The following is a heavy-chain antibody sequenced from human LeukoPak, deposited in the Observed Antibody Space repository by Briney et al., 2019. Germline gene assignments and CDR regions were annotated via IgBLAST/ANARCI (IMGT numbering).Heavy chain of an antibody. Sequence: PSETLSLTCAVYGGSFSGYYWSWIRQPPGKGLEWIGEIDHSGSTNYNPYLKSRVTISLDTSKNQSSLKLSSVTAADTAVYYCARAPYLSSGSWGQGILVAVSS. D-gene: IGHD3-22*01. CDR3: ARAPYLSSGS. CDR2: IDHSGST. J-gene: IGHJ3*01. CDR1: GGSFSGYY. V-gene: IGHV4-34*01.